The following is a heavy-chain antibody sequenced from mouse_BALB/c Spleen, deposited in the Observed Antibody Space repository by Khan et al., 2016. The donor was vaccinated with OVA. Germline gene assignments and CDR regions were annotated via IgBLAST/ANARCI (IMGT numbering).Heavy chain of an antibody. CDR3: VRGSGTSRLDY. J-gene: IGHJ3*01. CDR2: ISTYYGDA. Sequence: QVQLQQSGAELVRPGVSVKISCKGSGYTFTDFAMHWVKQSHAKSLEWIGVISTYYGDATNNQKFKGKATMTLDKSSSTAYMELARLTSEDSAISYCVRGSGTSRLDYWGQGTLVTVSA. CDR1: GYTFTDFA. D-gene: IGHD1-3*01. V-gene: IGHV1S137*01.